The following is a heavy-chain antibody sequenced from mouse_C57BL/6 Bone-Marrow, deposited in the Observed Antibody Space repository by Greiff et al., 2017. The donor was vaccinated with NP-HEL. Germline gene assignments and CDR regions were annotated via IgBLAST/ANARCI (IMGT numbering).Heavy chain of an antibody. CDR2: IDPSDSYT. CDR1: GYTFTSYW. J-gene: IGHJ4*01. V-gene: IGHV1-50*01. D-gene: IGHD1-1*01. CDR3: ARTTTVVGDYAMDY. Sequence: QVQLQQSGAELVKPGASVKLSCKASGYTFTSYWMQWVKQRPGQGLEWIGEIDPSDSYTNYNQKFKGKATLTVDTSSSTAYMQLSSLTSEDSAVYYCARTTTVVGDYAMDYWGQGTSVTVSS.